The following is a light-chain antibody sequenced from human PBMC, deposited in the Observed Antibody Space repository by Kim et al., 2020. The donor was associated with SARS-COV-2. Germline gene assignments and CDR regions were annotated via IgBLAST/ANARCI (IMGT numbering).Light chain of an antibody. CDR2: DVS. CDR3: GSYTSTTSLRV. J-gene: IGLJ2*01. V-gene: IGLV2-14*04. CDR1: ISDIGAYDY. Sequence: ITITSAAAISDIGAYDYVSCYQQHPGKAPNLLIYDVSRRPSGVSNRFSGSKSGNTASLSISGLQAEDEADYYCGSYTSTTSLRVFGGGTQLTVL.